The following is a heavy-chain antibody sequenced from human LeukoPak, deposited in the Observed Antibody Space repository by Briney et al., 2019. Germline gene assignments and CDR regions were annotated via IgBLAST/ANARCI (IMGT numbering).Heavy chain of an antibody. V-gene: IGHV4-59*08. D-gene: IGHD3-16*01. CDR2: IYYSGST. J-gene: IGHJ3*02. CDR1: GGSISSYY. CDR3: ASMTDAFDI. Sequence: SETLSLTCTVSGGSISSYYWSWIRQPPGKGLEWIGYIYYSGSTYYNPSLKSRVTISVDTSKNQFSLKLSSVTAADTAVYYCASMTDAFDIWGQGTMVTVSS.